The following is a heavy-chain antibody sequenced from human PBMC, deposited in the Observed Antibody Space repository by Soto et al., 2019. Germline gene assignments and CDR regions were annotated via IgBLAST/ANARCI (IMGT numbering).Heavy chain of an antibody. D-gene: IGHD3-3*01. CDR3: ARNFEYYDLVAYYYYMDV. J-gene: IGHJ6*03. CDR2: IYSGGST. V-gene: IGHV3-66*01. CDR1: GFTVSSNY. Sequence: GGSLRLSCAASGFTVSSNYMSWVRQAPGKGLEWVSVIYSGGSTYYADSVKGRFTISSDNSKNTLYLQMNSLRAEDTAVYYCARNFEYYDLVAYYYYMDVWGKGTTVTVSS.